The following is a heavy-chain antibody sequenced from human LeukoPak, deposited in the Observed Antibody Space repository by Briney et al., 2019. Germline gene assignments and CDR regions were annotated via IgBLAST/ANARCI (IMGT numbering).Heavy chain of an antibody. V-gene: IGHV3-23*01. CDR2: VSGSGAST. CDR3: AKEARTVGYNSGEYFQH. Sequence: GGSLRLPCAASGFTFSSNAMSWVRQAPGKGLEWVSAVSGSGASTYYADSVKGRFTISRDNSKNTLYLQMNSLRAEDTAVYYCAKEARTVGYNSGEYFQHWGQGTLVTVSS. J-gene: IGHJ1*01. D-gene: IGHD6-19*01. CDR1: GFTFSSNA.